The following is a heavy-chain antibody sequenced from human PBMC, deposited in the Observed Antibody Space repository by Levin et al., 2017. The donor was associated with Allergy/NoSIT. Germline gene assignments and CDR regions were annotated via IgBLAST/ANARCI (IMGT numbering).Heavy chain of an antibody. CDR1: GFTFSSYA. J-gene: IGHJ6*02. Sequence: SCAASGFTFSSYAMSWVRQAPGKGLEWVSAISGSGGSTYYADSVKGRFTISRDNSKNTLYLQMNSLRAEDTAVYDCAKDLNWIYYYYGMDVWGQGTTVTVSS. CDR2: ISGSGGST. CDR3: AKDLNWIYYYYGMDV. D-gene: IGHD1-20*01. V-gene: IGHV3-23*01.